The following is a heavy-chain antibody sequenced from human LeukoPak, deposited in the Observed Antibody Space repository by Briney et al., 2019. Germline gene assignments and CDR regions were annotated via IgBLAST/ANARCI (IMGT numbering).Heavy chain of an antibody. CDR1: GFTFSSYW. D-gene: IGHD3-16*01. V-gene: IGHV3-74*01. Sequence: GGSLRLSCAASGFTFSSYWMHWVRQAPGKGLVWVSRTNSDGSSTSYADSVKGRFTISRDNAKNTLYLQMNSLRAEDTAVYYCARASYLRNGMDVWGQGTTVTVSS. CDR3: ARASYLRNGMDV. J-gene: IGHJ6*02. CDR2: TNSDGSST.